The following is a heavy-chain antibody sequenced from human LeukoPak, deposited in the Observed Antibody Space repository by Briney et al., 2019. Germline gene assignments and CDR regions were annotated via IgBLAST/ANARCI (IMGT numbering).Heavy chain of an antibody. J-gene: IGHJ4*02. Sequence: GGSLRLSCAASGFTFSSYGIHWVRQAPDKGLEWVAVISYDGSNKYYADSVKGRFTISRDNSRNTVYLQMNSLRAEDTAVYYCVKQDSGGWYDYWGQGTLVTVSS. CDR1: GFTFSSYG. CDR2: ISYDGSNK. CDR3: VKQDSGGWYDY. D-gene: IGHD6-19*01. V-gene: IGHV3-30*18.